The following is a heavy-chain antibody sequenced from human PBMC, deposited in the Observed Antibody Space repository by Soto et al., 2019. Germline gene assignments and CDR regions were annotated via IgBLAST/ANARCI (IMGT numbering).Heavy chain of an antibody. CDR2: IYYSGST. D-gene: IGHD5-12*01. Sequence: QVQLQESGPGLVKPSETLSLTCTVSGGSISSYYWSWIRQPPGKGLEWIGYIYYSGSTNYNPSLKSRVTISVDTSKNQFSLKLSSVTAADTAVYYCARQSGYDHAFDIWGQGTMVTVSS. J-gene: IGHJ3*02. CDR1: GGSISSYY. V-gene: IGHV4-59*01. CDR3: ARQSGYDHAFDI.